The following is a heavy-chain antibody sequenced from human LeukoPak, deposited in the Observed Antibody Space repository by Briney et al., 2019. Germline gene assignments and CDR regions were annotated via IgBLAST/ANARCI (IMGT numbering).Heavy chain of an antibody. D-gene: IGHD3-10*01. Sequence: GGSLRLSCAASGFTFSSYWMSWVRQAPGKGLEGVADIKQDGSEKYYVDSVKGRFTISRDNAKNSLYLQMNSLRAEDTAVYYCARDRDYYGSGSPVLDYWGQGTLVTVSS. J-gene: IGHJ4*02. V-gene: IGHV3-7*01. CDR3: ARDRDYYGSGSPVLDY. CDR2: IKQDGSEK. CDR1: GFTFSSYW.